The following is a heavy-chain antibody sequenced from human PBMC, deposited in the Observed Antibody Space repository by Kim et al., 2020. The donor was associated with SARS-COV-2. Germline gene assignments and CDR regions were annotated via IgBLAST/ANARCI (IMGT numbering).Heavy chain of an antibody. D-gene: IGHD2-2*01. V-gene: IGHV7-4-1*02. CDR2: INTNTGNP. Sequence: ASVKVSCKASGYTFTSYAMNWVRQAPGQGLEWMGWINTNTGNPTYAQGFTGRFFFSLDTSVSTAYLQISSLKAEDTAVYYCARAGLYCSSTSCYKYYYYYGMDVWGQGTTVTVSS. CDR3: ARAGLYCSSTSCYKYYYYYGMDV. J-gene: IGHJ6*02. CDR1: GYTFTSYA.